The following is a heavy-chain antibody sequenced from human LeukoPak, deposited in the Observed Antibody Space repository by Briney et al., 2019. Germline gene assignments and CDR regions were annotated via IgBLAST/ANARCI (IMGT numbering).Heavy chain of an antibody. CDR1: GFSLSTSGMC. CDR2: IDWDDDK. V-gene: IGHV2-70*13. D-gene: IGHD6-25*01. J-gene: IGHJ4*02. Sequence: SGPALVKPTQTLTLTCTFSGFSLSTSGMCVSWIRQPPGNALEWLALIDWDDDKCYSTSLKTRLTISKDTSKNQVVLTVTDMDPVDTATYYCARGWQRPTTYFDYWGQGTLVTVSS. CDR3: ARGWQRPTTYFDY.